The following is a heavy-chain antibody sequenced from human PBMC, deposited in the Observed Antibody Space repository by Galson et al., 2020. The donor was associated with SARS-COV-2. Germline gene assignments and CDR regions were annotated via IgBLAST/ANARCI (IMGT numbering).Heavy chain of an antibody. Sequence: SETLSLTCTVSGGSISSTNYYWGWIRQPPGRGLEWIGSIYYSGSTYYNPSLKSRVTISVDTSKNQFSLKLNSVTAADTAVYYCARGLSSSVVGPTTDNWFDPWGQGTLVTVSS. J-gene: IGHJ5*02. CDR1: GGSISSTNYY. D-gene: IGHD1-26*01. CDR3: ARGLSSSVVGPTTDNWFDP. V-gene: IGHV4-39*07. CDR2: IYYSGST.